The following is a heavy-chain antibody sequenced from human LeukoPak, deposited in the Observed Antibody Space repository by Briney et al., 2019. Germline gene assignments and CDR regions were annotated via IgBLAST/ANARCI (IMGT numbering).Heavy chain of an antibody. J-gene: IGHJ5*02. CDR1: GYSFTNYC. CDR2: INPGDSET. V-gene: IGHV5-51*01. Sequence: GESLKISCKGSGYSFTNYCIGWVRQMPGKGLEWMGIINPGDSETRYSPSFQGQVTISADKSISTAYLQWSSLKASDTAIYYCARRYYDSSAYYSFDPWGQGTLVTVSS. D-gene: IGHD3-22*01. CDR3: ARRYYDSSAYYSFDP.